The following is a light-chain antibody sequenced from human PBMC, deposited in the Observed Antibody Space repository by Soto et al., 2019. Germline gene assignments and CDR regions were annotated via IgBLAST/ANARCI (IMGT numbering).Light chain of an antibody. CDR2: DAS. CDR3: QQRSNWPPRFT. V-gene: IGKV3-11*01. CDR1: QSVSSY. Sequence: EIVLTQSPATLSLSPGERATLSCRASQSVSSYLAWYQQKPGQAPTLLIYDASNRATGIPARFSGSGSGTDFTLTISSLEPEDVAVYYCQQRSNWPPRFTFGPGTKVDIK. J-gene: IGKJ3*01.